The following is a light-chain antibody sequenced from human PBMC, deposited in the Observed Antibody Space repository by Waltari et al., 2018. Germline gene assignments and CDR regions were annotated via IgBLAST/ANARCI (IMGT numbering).Light chain of an antibody. Sequence: QSVLTQPPSASGTPGQRVTISCSGSSSNLGSNYVYWYQQLPGTAPKLLSYRNNQRPSGVADRFSGSKSGTSASLAMSGLRSEDEADYYCAAWDDSLSGWVFGGGTKLTVL. CDR1: SSNLGSNY. J-gene: IGLJ3*02. CDR2: RNN. V-gene: IGLV1-47*01. CDR3: AAWDDSLSGWV.